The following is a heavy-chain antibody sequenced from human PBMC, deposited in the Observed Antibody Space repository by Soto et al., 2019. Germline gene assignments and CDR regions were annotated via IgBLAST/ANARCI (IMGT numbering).Heavy chain of an antibody. CDR3: ARGGDGMDV. CDR1: GYTFTNYA. Sequence: QVQLVQSGAEEKKPGASVKVSCKASGYTFTNYAIHWVRQAPGQRLEWMGWINVGNGNTKYSQKFQGRVTFTRDTSASTADMELSSLRSEDTAVYYCARGGDGMDVWGQGTTVTVYS. D-gene: IGHD3-16*01. J-gene: IGHJ6*02. CDR2: INVGNGNT. V-gene: IGHV1-3*05.